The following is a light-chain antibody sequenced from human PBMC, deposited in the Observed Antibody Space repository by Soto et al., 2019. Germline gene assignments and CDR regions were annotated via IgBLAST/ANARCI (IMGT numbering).Light chain of an antibody. CDR2: GAS. Sequence: EVVMTQSPGAVSVSPGERATLSCRASQSVTSNVAWYQQKPGQAPRLLIFGASDRATGTPDRFSGSGSGTDFTLTISRLEPEDSAVYYCQQFDDSVTFGQGTRLEIK. CDR3: QQFDDSVT. J-gene: IGKJ5*01. CDR1: QSVTSN. V-gene: IGKV3-20*01.